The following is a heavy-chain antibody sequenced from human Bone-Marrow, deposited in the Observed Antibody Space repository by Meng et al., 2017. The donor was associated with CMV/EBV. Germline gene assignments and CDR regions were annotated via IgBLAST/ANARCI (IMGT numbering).Heavy chain of an antibody. CDR1: GGSVSSDMYY. V-gene: IGHV4-61*01. D-gene: IGHD3-10*01. J-gene: IGHJ4*02. CDR3: ATSPGYPREFGY. CDR2: IHYSGST. Sequence: CTGSGGSVSSDMYYWSWIRQPPGKGLESIGFIHYSGSTNYNPSLMSRVTISLDTSKNQFSLKLSSVTAADTAVYYCATSPGYPREFGYWGQGTLVTVSS.